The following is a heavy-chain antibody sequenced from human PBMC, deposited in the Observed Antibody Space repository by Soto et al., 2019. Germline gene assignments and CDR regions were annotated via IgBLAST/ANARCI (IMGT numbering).Heavy chain of an antibody. J-gene: IGHJ4*02. Sequence: PGGSLRLSCGTSGFTFSTSWMHWVRQAPGKGLVWVSRIDTDSGYRDYADSVKGRFTISGDNAKNTLYLQMNSLRDDDTAVYFCVRNLLTTIPGGDSWGQGTLVTVSS. CDR3: VRNLLTTIPGGDS. CDR2: IDTDSGYR. V-gene: IGHV3-74*01. CDR1: GFTFSTSW. D-gene: IGHD4-17*01.